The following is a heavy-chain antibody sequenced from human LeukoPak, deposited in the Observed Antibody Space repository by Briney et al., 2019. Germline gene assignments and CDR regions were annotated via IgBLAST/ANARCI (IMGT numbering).Heavy chain of an antibody. CDR2: INVGNGDT. D-gene: IGHD2-2*01. J-gene: IGHJ3*02. Sequence: ASVKVSCKASGYSFTSYAMHWARQAPGQRLEWMGWINVGNGDTKYSQKFQGRVTITRDTSASTAYMELSSLRSEYTAVYYCARVSYASGAFDIWGQGTTVTVSS. V-gene: IGHV1-3*01. CDR1: GYSFTSYA. CDR3: ARVSYASGAFDI.